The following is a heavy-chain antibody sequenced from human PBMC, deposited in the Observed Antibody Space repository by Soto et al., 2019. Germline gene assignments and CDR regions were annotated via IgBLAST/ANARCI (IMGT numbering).Heavy chain of an antibody. J-gene: IGHJ4*02. CDR3: ARATWYSDY. D-gene: IGHD2-21*02. Sequence: PSETLSLTCTVSGGSISTDGYYWSWIRQHPGKGLEWIGYIYYSGSTYYNPSLKSRVTISVDTSKNQISLKLSSVTAADTAVYYCARATWYSDYWGQGTLVTVSS. V-gene: IGHV4-31*03. CDR2: IYYSGST. CDR1: GGSISTDGYY.